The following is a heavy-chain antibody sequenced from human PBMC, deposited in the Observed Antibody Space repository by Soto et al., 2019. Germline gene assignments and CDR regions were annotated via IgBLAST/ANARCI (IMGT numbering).Heavy chain of an antibody. V-gene: IGHV1-2*02. J-gene: IGHJ5*02. CDR3: ARADYGRNWFDP. CDR2: INPNSGGT. D-gene: IGHD4-17*01. CDR1: GYTFTGYY. Sequence: ASVKVSCKASGYTFTGYYMHWVRQAPGQGLEWMGWINPNSGGTNYAQKFQGRVTMTRDTSISTAYMELRSVTAADTAVYYCARADYGRNWFDPWGQGSLVTVSS.